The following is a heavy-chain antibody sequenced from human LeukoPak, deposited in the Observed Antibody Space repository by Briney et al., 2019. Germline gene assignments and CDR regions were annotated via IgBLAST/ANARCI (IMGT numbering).Heavy chain of an antibody. J-gene: IGHJ5*02. CDR1: GYTFTGYY. D-gene: IGHD2-15*01. CDR3: GRDFFLTGSRGCSCHSHNWFDP. CDR2: INPNSGGT. V-gene: IGHV1-2*02. Sequence: ASVKVSCKASGYTFTGYYMHWVRQAPGQGLEWMGWINPNSGGTNYAQKFQGRVTMTRDTSISTAYMELSRLRSDDTAVYYCGRDFFLTGSRGCSCHSHNWFDPWGQGTLVNVSS.